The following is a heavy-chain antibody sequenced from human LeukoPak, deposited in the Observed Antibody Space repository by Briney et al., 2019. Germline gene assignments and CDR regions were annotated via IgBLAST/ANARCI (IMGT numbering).Heavy chain of an antibody. D-gene: IGHD2-8*01. V-gene: IGHV3-7*04. CDR2: IRQDGSEK. CDR3: ARDVWAFDF. J-gene: IGHJ3*01. Sequence: PGGSLRLSCAASGFTFSNFWMNWVRQAPGKGLEWVANIRQDGSEKYYVDSVKGRFTISRDNAKNSLYLQVNSLRAEDTAVYYCARDVWAFDFWGQGTMVTVSS. CDR1: GFTFSNFW.